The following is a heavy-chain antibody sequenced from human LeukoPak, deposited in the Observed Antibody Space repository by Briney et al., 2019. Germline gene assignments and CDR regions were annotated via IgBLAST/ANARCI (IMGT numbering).Heavy chain of an antibody. CDR3: AGIVGHTRSEF. CDR1: GFSLSSYA. J-gene: IGHJ4*02. V-gene: IGHV3-30*04. D-gene: IGHD1-26*01. CDR2: VSFDGRNK. Sequence: TGGSLRLSCAAFGFSLSSYAMHWVRQAPGKGLEWVSFVSFDGRNKNYADSVRGRFTISRDDSKNTLYLQMSSLRNEDTAVYFCAGIVGHTRSEFWGRGTLVTVSS.